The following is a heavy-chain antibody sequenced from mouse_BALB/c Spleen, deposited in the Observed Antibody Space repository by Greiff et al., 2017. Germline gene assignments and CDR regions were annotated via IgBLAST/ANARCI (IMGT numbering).Heavy chain of an antibody. J-gene: IGHJ1*01. D-gene: IGHD1-1*01. V-gene: IGHV5-9-4*01. CDR1: GFTFSSYA. Sequence: EVMLVESGGGLVKPGGSLKLSCAASGFTFSSYAMSWVRQSPEKRLEWVAEISSGGSYTYYPDTVTGRFTISRDNAKNTLYLEMSSLRSEDTAMYYCATYYGSSYWYFDVWGAGTTVTVSS. CDR2: ISSGGSYT. CDR3: ATYYGSSYWYFDV.